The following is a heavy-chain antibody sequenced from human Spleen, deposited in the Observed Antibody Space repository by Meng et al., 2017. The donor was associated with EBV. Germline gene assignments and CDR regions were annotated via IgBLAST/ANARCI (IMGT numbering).Heavy chain of an antibody. V-gene: IGHV4-4*02. J-gene: IGHJ4*02. CDR1: RGSISSHNK. D-gene: IGHD3-10*02. CDR2: ISHGGST. Sequence: QGRLQGSGPGLVKPSGTLSLTCGVSRGSISSHNKWNWVRQSPERGLEWIGEISHGGSTNYNPSLRSRVTMSVDKSKNQFSLNLTSVTAADTAVYYCASRVPPYYYDYWGRGTLVTVSS. CDR3: ASRVPPYYYDY.